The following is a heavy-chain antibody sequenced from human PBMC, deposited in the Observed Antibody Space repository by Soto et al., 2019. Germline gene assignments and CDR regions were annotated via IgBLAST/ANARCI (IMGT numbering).Heavy chain of an antibody. V-gene: IGHV4-59*01. CDR1: GGSINYSX. Sequence: ETLSLTCTVSGGSINYSXXTWIRQPPGKGLEWIGYISYTGSANYNASLKSRLTISVDTSKNQFSLKLSSVTAADTALYYCARVNYGDYYYGMDVWGQGTXVTVSS. CDR2: ISYTGSA. D-gene: IGHD4-17*01. J-gene: IGHJ6*02. CDR3: ARVNYGDYYYGMDV.